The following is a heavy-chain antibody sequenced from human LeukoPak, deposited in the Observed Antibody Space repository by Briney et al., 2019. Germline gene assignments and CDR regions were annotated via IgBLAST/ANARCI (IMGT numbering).Heavy chain of an antibody. CDR1: GFIVSNNY. J-gene: IGHJ4*02. Sequence: GGSLRLSCVASGFIVSNNYMSWVRQAPGKGLEWVSSFGTRSSSIYYADSVKGRFTISRDNARNSLYLQMNSLKAEDTAVYYCARERDEGFDYWGQGTLVTVSS. V-gene: IGHV3-21*01. CDR2: FGTRSSSI. CDR3: ARERDEGFDY. D-gene: IGHD5-24*01.